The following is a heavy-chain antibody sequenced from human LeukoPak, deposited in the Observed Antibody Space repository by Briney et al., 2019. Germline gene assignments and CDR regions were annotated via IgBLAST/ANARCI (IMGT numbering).Heavy chain of an antibody. CDR2: ISGSGGST. J-gene: IGHJ3*02. V-gene: IGHV3-23*01. CDR1: GXTFSSYA. Sequence: PGGSLRLSCAASGXTFSSYAMSWVRQAPGKGLEWVSAISGSGGSTYYAVSVKGPFTISRDNSKNTLYLQMNSLRAEDTAVYYCAKEEEMATIGGAFDIWGQGTMVTVSS. D-gene: IGHD5-24*01. CDR3: AKEEEMATIGGAFDI.